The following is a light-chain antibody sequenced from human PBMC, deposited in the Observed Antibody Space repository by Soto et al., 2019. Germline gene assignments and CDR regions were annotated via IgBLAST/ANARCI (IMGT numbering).Light chain of an antibody. CDR3: QQYYSTPPT. CDR2: WAS. CDR1: QSVLYSSNSENY. V-gene: IGKV4-1*01. J-gene: IGKJ2*01. Sequence: DIVMTQSPDSLAVSLGERATINCKSSQSVLYSSNSENYLAWYQQKPGQPPKLLIYWASTRESGVPDRFSGSGSGTDFTLTLSSLKAEDVAVYYCQQYYSTPPTFGQGTKLEIK.